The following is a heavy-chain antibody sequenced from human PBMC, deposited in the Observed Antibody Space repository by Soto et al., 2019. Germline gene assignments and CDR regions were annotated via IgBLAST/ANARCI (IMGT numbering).Heavy chain of an antibody. D-gene: IGHD1-26*01. V-gene: IGHV1-69*08. CDR2: VIPIIDRA. J-gene: IGHJ4*02. Sequence: SVKVSCKASGGGFTTYTVSWVRQAPGQGLEWMGRVIPIIDRANYARKFQGRVTITADKSTSTAYLKLSGLTSEDTAVYFCARDAVGSTPSFDVWGQGTLVTVSS. CDR3: ARDAVGSTPSFDV. CDR1: GGGFTTYT.